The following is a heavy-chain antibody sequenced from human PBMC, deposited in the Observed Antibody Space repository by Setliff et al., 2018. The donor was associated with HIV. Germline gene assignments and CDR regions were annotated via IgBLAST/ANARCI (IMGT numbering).Heavy chain of an antibody. Sequence: SETLSLTCVVSGYSISSNDWWGWIRQCPGKGLEWIGYIYYSGSIYYNPSLKSRVTMSVDTSKNQFSLKLSSVTAVDTAVYYCAKKGNGDYHFDYWGQGTLVTVSS. D-gene: IGHD4-17*01. J-gene: IGHJ4*02. CDR2: IYYSGSI. V-gene: IGHV4-28*05. CDR1: GYSISSNDW. CDR3: AKKGNGDYHFDY.